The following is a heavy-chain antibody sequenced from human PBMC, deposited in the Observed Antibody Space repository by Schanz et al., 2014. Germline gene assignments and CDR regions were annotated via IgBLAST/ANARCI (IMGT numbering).Heavy chain of an antibody. D-gene: IGHD3-3*01. CDR1: GDTLSSYG. V-gene: IGHV1-69*04. J-gene: IGHJ5*02. Sequence: QVQLVQSGAEVKKPGSSVTVSCKASGDTLSSYGISWVRQAPGQGVEWMGSIIPNLGSANYAQKFQGRVQITADKSTSTVYMELSSLRSEDTAIYYCARGNTIFGVVILGWLDPWGQGTLVTVSS. CDR3: ARGNTIFGVVILGWLDP. CDR2: IIPNLGSA.